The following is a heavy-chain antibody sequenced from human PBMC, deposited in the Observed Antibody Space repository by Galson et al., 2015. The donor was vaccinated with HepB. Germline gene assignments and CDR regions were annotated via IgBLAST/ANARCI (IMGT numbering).Heavy chain of an antibody. CDR3: ARGIVAPALGWYFDL. CDR1: GGTFSSYA. D-gene: IGHD2-2*01. CDR2: IIPIFGTA. V-gene: IGHV1-69*13. Sequence: SVKVSCKASGGTFSSYAISWVRQAPGQGLEWMGGIIPIFGTANYAQKFQGRVTITADESTSTAYMELSSLRSEDTAVYYCARGIVAPALGWYFDLWGRGTLVTVSS. J-gene: IGHJ2*01.